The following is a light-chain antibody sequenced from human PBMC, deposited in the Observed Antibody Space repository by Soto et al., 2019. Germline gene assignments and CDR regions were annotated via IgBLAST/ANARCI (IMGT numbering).Light chain of an antibody. V-gene: IGLV2-14*01. CDR1: SSDVGGYNY. CDR3: SSFAGSNNFPYV. J-gene: IGLJ1*01. Sequence: QSVLTQPASVSGSPGQSITISCTGASSDVGGYNYVSWYQQHPGRAPKLMLYEVSKRPSGVSNRFSGSKSGNTASLTISGLQADDEAEYYCSSFAGSNNFPYVFGTGTKLTVL. CDR2: EVS.